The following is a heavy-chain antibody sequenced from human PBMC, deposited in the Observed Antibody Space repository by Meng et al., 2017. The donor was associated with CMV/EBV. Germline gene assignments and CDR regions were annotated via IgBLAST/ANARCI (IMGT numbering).Heavy chain of an antibody. V-gene: IGHV6-1*01. CDR2: TYYRSKWYN. J-gene: IGHJ4*02. D-gene: IGHD5-12*01. Sequence: CAISGDSVSSNRAAWNWIRPSPSRGLEWLGRTYYRSKWYNDYAVSVKSRITINPDTSKNQFSLQLNSVTPEDTAVCYCARGGGWFDYWGQGTLVTVSS. CDR3: ARGGGWFDY. CDR1: GDSVSSNRAA.